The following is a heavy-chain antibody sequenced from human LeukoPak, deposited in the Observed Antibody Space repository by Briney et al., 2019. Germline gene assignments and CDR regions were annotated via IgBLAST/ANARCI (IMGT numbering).Heavy chain of an antibody. CDR3: ARVSIGPGEYFDY. V-gene: IGHV4-39*01. J-gene: IGHJ4*02. CDR1: GGSIRSSYYY. Sequence: PSETLSLTCTVSGGSIRSSYYYWGWIRQPPGKGLEWIGSIYDSGSTYYNPSLKSRVTISVDTSKNQFSLKLNSVTAADTAVYYCARVSIGPGEYFDYWGQGTLVTVSS. D-gene: IGHD3-10*01. CDR2: IYDSGST.